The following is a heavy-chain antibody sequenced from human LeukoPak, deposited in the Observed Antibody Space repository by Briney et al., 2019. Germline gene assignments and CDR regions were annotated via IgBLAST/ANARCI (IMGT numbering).Heavy chain of an antibody. CDR1: GFRFSSYA. J-gene: IGHJ1*01. D-gene: IGHD4-23*01. CDR3: VRTEIGNNSGN. V-gene: IGHV3-23*01. Sequence: QPGGSLRLSCAASGFRFSSYARSWVRQAPGKGLEWVSAISGDGAVTYYADSVKGRFTFSRDNSKNTLYLQMNSLRAEDTAVYFCVRTEIGNNSGNWGQGTLVTVSS. CDR2: ISGDGAVT.